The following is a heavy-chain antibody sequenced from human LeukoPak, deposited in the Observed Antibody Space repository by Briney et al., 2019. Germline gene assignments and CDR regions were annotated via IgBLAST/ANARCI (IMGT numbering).Heavy chain of an antibody. Sequence: SETLSLTCTVSGGSISSSSYYWGWIRQPPGKGLEWIGSIYYSGSTYYNPSLKSRVTISVDTSKNQFSLKLSSVTAADTAVYYCARWWGYYFDYWGQGTLVTVSS. V-gene: IGHV4-39*07. CDR3: ARWWGYYFDY. J-gene: IGHJ4*02. CDR1: GGSISSSSYY. CDR2: IYYSGST. D-gene: IGHD2-15*01.